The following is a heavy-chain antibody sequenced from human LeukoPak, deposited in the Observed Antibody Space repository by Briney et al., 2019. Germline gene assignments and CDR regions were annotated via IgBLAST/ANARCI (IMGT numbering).Heavy chain of an antibody. CDR3: ARVARNVLRFLEWFPNWFDP. Sequence: SVKVSCKASGGTFSSYAISWVRQAPGQGLEWMGGIIPIFGTANYAQKFQGRVTITADESTSTAYMELSSLRSEDTAVYYCARVARNVLRFLEWFPNWFDPWGQGSLVTVSS. CDR1: GGTFSSYA. CDR2: IIPIFGTA. V-gene: IGHV1-69*01. J-gene: IGHJ5*02. D-gene: IGHD3-3*01.